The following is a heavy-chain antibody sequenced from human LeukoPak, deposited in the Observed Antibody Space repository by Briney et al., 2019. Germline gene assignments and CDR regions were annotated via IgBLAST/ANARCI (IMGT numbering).Heavy chain of an antibody. CDR1: GFTFSSYA. D-gene: IGHD3-3*01. J-gene: IGHJ4*02. V-gene: IGHV3-7*01. Sequence: RPGGSLRLSCAASGFTFSSYAMHWVRQAPGKGLEWVASIEHDGSEKYYVDSVRGRFTISRDNTMNSLYLQMSSLRAEDTAVYYCATDRGWRTSGYYLYYFEYWGQGTLVTYSS. CDR2: IEHDGSEK. CDR3: ATDRGWRTSGYYLYYFEY.